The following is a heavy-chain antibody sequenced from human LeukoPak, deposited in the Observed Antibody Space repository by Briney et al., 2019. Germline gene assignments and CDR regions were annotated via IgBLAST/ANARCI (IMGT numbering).Heavy chain of an antibody. CDR3: ARDQQLAY. J-gene: IGHJ4*02. V-gene: IGHV4-59*11. CDR2: IYYSGST. D-gene: IGHD6-6*01. Sequence: SETLSLTCTVFGGSISSHYWSWIRQPPGKGLEWIGYIYYSGSTNYNPSLKSRVTISVDTSKNQFSLKLSSVTAADTAVYYCARDQQLAYWGQGTLVTVSS. CDR1: GGSISSHY.